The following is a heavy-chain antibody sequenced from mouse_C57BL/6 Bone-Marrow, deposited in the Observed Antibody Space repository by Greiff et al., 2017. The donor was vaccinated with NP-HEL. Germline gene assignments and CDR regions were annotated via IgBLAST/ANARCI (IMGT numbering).Heavy chain of an antibody. CDR3: ARGGCHYCAMDY. CDR1: GYTFTSYG. V-gene: IGHV1-81*01. CDR2: IYPRSGNT. J-gene: IGHJ4*01. Sequence: QVQLKQSGAELARPGASVKLSCKASGYTFTSYGISWVKQRTGQGLEWIGEIYPRSGNTYYNEKFKGKATLTGDKSSSTAYMELRSLTSEVSAVYFCARGGCHYCAMDYWGQGTSVTVSS.